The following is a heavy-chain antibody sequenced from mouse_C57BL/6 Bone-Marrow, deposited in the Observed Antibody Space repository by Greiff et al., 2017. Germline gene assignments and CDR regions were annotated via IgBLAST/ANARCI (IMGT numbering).Heavy chain of an antibody. J-gene: IGHJ1*03. CDR2: IYPGNGDT. Sequence: QVQLQQSGAELVRPGASVTMSCKASGYTFTSYNMHWVKQTPRQGLEWIGAIYPGNGDTSYNQQFKGTATLTVDKSSSTAYMSRSSLTSEDAAVYFCARSGYYGSNWYFDVWGTGATVTVSS. V-gene: IGHV1-12*01. D-gene: IGHD1-1*01. CDR1: GYTFTSYN. CDR3: ARSGYYGSNWYFDV.